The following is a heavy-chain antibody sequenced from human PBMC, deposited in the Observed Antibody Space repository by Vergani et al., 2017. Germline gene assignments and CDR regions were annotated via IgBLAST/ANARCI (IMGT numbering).Heavy chain of an antibody. CDR1: GGTFSSYA. CDR2: INPSGGST. CDR3: ARANPPSCSSTSCQKHPYNWFDP. V-gene: IGHV1-46*01. D-gene: IGHD2-2*01. Sequence: QVQLVQSGAEVKKPGSSVKVSCKASGGTFSSYAISWVRQAPGQGLEWMGIINPSGGSTSYAQKFQGRVTMTRDTSTSTVYMELSSLRSEDTAVYYCARANPPSCSSTSCQKHPYNWFDPWGQGTLVTVSS. J-gene: IGHJ5*02.